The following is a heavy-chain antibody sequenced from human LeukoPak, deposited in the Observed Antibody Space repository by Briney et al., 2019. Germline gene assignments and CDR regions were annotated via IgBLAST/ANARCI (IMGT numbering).Heavy chain of an antibody. D-gene: IGHD3-9*01. V-gene: IGHV4-59*11. CDR3: ARDPGDTDWYNFDF. Sequence: SETLSLTCTVSGGSLSGHFWSWFRRPPGKGLENIGYIHSSGSTNYNPSYKSRVTVSLEMSKNQFSLSVSSVTAADTAVYYCARDPGDTDWYNFDFWGQGILVTVSS. J-gene: IGHJ4*02. CDR2: IHSSGST. CDR1: GGSLSGHF.